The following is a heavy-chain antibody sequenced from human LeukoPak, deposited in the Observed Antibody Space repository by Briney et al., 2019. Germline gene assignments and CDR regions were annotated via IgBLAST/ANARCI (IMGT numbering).Heavy chain of an antibody. D-gene: IGHD6-13*01. CDR2: IYSSGST. V-gene: IGHV4-4*07. Sequence: SETLSLTCTVSGGSISNYYWSWIRQPPGEGLEWIGRIYSSGSTTYNPSLKSRVTMSVDTSKNQFSLKLSSVTAADTAVYYCARGGRWPDYWGQGTLVTVSS. CDR1: GGSISNYY. J-gene: IGHJ4*02. CDR3: ARGGRWPDY.